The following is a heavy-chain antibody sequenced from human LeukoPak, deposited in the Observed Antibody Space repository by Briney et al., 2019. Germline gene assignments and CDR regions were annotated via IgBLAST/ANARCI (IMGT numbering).Heavy chain of an antibody. J-gene: IGHJ6*02. CDR3: TASSSWFYGMDV. Sequence: PSETLSLTCTVSGVSISSGGYYWSWIRQHPGKGLEWIGYIYYSGNTYYNPSLKSRVTISVDTSKNQFSLKLSSVTAADTAVYYCTASSSWFYGMDVWGQGTTVTVSS. V-gene: IGHV4-31*02. CDR1: GVSISSGGYY. CDR2: IYYSGNT. D-gene: IGHD6-13*01.